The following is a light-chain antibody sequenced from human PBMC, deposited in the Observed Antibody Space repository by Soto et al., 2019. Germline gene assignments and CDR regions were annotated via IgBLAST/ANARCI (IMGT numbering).Light chain of an antibody. Sequence: QSVLTQPRSVSGSPGQSVTISCTGTSSDVGGYNYVSWYQQHPGKAPKVMIYDVSKRPSGVPDRFSGSKSGNTASLTISGLQAEDEADYYCCSYVGATTYVFGTGTKVTVL. V-gene: IGLV2-11*01. CDR3: CSYVGATTYV. J-gene: IGLJ1*01. CDR2: DVS. CDR1: SSDVGGYNY.